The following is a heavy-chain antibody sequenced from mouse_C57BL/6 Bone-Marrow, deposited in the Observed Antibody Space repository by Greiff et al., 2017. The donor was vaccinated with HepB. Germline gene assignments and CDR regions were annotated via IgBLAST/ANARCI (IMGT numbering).Heavy chain of an antibody. CDR2: IYPRSGNT. D-gene: IGHD2-4*01. Sequence: VKLQESGAELARPGASVKLSCKASGYTFTSYGISWVKQRTGQGLEWIGEIYPRSGNTYYNEKFKGKATLTADKSSSTAYMELRSLTSEDSAVYFCARSDGDYDGYWGQGTTLTVSS. CDR1: GYTFTSYG. J-gene: IGHJ2*01. CDR3: ARSDGDYDGY. V-gene: IGHV1-81*01.